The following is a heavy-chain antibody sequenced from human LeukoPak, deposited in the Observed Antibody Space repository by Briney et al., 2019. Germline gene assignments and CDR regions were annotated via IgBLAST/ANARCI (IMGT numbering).Heavy chain of an antibody. CDR1: EFTFSRYW. V-gene: IGHV3-66*04. D-gene: IGHD3-9*01. Sequence: GGSLRLSCAASEFTFSRYWMSWVRQAPGKGLEWVSVIFSGGGTHYADSVKGRFIMSRDNSKNTLYLQMDSLRAEDTAVYYCARLHYDILTGPFDYWGQGTLVTVSS. CDR2: IFSGGGT. CDR3: ARLHYDILTGPFDY. J-gene: IGHJ4*02.